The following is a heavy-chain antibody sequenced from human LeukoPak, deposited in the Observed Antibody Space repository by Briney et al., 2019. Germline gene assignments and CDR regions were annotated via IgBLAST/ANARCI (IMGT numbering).Heavy chain of an antibody. V-gene: IGHV1-18*01. CDR3: ARDHLICTKSRYDYGDLYLDF. CDR2: ISAFIGNT. D-gene: IGHD4-17*01. J-gene: IGHJ4*02. Sequence: ASVKVSCKDSGYTFTIDGICWGRQAPGEGLEWVGWISAFIGNTNSAQKLQGRVTMTTDTSTSTAYMELSSLKSDDTAMYYCARDHLICTKSRYDYGDLYLDFWGQGTLVTVSP. CDR1: GYTFTIDG.